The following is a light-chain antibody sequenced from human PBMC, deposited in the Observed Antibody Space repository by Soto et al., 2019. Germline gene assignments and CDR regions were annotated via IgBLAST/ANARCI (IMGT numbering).Light chain of an antibody. CDR1: QSVSSSY. CDR3: HHYGTSAL. V-gene: IGKV3-20*01. J-gene: IGKJ3*01. CDR2: DAS. Sequence: EIVLTQSPGTLSLSPGERATLSCRASQSVSSSYLAWYQQKPGQAPRLLIYDASRPTGIPDRFSASGSGTDFTLTISRLEPEDFAVYYCHHYGTSALFGPGTKVDI.